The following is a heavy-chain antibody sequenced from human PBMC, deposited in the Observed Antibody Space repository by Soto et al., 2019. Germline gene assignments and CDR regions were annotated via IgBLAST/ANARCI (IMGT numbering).Heavy chain of an antibody. CDR3: ARDPALGGPFDY. J-gene: IGHJ4*02. CDR1: GYTFNSYG. D-gene: IGHD3-16*01. Sequence: QVQLVQSGAEVKKPGASVKVSCKASGYTFNSYGISWVRQAPGQGLEWMGWISAYNGNTKYAQKVQGRVTMTTDTPPRKAYRDLRSLRSDAPAGFYCARDPALGGPFDYWAQGTLVTVS. CDR2: ISAYNGNT. V-gene: IGHV1-18*01.